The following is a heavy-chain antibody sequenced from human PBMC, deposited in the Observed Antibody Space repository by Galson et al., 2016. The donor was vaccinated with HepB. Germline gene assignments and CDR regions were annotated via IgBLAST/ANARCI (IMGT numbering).Heavy chain of an antibody. CDR2: IWHDGSQK. Sequence: SLRLSGAASGFTFSDYGMHWVRQPPGKGLEWVASIWHDGSQKFYADSVKGRFTISRDNSKNTVHLQMNSLRAVDTAVYYCARDASGSRADFDYWGQGIPVTVSS. V-gene: IGHV3-33*01. CDR3: ARDASGSRADFDY. J-gene: IGHJ4*02. CDR1: GFTFSDYG. D-gene: IGHD3-10*01.